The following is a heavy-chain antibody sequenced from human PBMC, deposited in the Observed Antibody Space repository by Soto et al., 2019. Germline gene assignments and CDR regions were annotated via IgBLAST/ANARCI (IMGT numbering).Heavy chain of an antibody. D-gene: IGHD3-10*01. CDR2: MYYFGSTNY. J-gene: IGHJ6*02. Sequence: SETLSLTCTVSGGSISSYYWSWIRQPPGKGLEWIGYMYYFGSTNYNYNPSLKSRVTISVDTSKNQFSLKLSSVSAADTAVYYCARENGMLRHGMDVWGQGTTVTVSS. CDR3: ARENGMLRHGMDV. V-gene: IGHV4-59*12. CDR1: GGSISSYY.